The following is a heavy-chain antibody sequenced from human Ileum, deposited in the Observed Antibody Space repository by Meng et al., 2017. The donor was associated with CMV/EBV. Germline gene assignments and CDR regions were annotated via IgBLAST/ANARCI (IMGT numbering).Heavy chain of an antibody. V-gene: IGHV4-4*07. CDR3: ARDRFDP. Sequence: QLQLQASCLGLVKPSTTLSLPTTSFGASRNDYYLSWIRQPAGKGLEWIGRIFATGTTNYNPSLKSRVTMSVDTSKNQFSLKLTSVTAADTAVYFRARDRFDPWGQGALVTVSS. J-gene: IGHJ5*02. CDR1: GASRNDYY. CDR2: IFATGTT.